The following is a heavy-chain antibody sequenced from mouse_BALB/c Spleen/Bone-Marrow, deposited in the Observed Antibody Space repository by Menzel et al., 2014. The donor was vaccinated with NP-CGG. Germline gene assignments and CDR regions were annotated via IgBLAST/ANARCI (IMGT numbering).Heavy chain of an antibody. D-gene: IGHD2-14*01. CDR2: INPSSGYT. J-gene: IGHJ3*01. Sequence: QVQLQQSGAELARPGASVKMSCKASGYTFTSYTMHWVKQRPGQGLEWIGYINPSSGYTNYNQKFKDKATLTADKSSSTAYMQLSSLTSEDSAVYYCARAAYYRYDEGAWFAYWGHGTLVTVSA. CDR3: ARAAYYRYDEGAWFAY. V-gene: IGHV1-4*01. CDR1: GYTFTSYT.